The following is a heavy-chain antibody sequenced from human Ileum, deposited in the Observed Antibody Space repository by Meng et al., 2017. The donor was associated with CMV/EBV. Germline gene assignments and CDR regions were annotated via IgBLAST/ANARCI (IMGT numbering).Heavy chain of an antibody. CDR3: VRDRRQWDDPAYLGMDV. Sequence: GESLKISCVASGFNFNAHWMHWVRQAPGKGLVWISRINSDGTRPVESMRGRFTISRDNARNTLYLQMNNLRAEDTAVYYGVRDRRQWDDPAYLGMDVWGQWTTVTVSS. V-gene: IGHV3-74*01. J-gene: IGHJ6*02. CDR2: INSDGT. D-gene: IGHD1-26*01. CDR1: GFNFNAHW.